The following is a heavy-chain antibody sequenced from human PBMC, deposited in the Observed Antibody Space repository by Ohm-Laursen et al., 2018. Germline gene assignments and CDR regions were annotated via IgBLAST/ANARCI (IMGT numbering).Heavy chain of an antibody. CDR3: ARDPDYGGMDV. Sequence: SLRLSCAASGFTFSSYGMHWVRQAPGKGLEWVAVISYDGSNKYYADSVKGRFTISRDNSKNTLYLQMNSLRAEDTAVYYCARDPDYGGMDVWGQGTTVTVSS. J-gene: IGHJ6*02. CDR1: GFTFSSYG. V-gene: IGHV3-30*03. CDR2: ISYDGSNK.